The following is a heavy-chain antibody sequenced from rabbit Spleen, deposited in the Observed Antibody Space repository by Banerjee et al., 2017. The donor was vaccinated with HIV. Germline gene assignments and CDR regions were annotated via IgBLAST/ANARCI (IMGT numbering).Heavy chain of an antibody. V-gene: IGHV1S40*01. D-gene: IGHD4-1*01. Sequence: QSLEESGGDLVKPGASLTLTCTASGFSFSSRYYMCWVRQAPGKGLEWIACIDSGSSGDAYYASWAKGRFTISKTSSTTVTLQMTSLTAADTATYFCARETSSGWGIVSFYFSLRGPGTLVTVS. CDR2: IDSGSSGDA. CDR1: GFSFSSRYY. J-gene: IGHJ4*01. CDR3: ARETSSGWGIVSFYFSL.